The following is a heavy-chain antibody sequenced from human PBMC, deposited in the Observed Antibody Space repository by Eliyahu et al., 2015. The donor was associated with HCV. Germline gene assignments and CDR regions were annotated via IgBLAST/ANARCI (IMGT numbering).Heavy chain of an antibody. CDR2: IKQDGSEK. J-gene: IGHJ4*02. V-gene: IGHV3-7*01. CDR1: GFTFSAYW. Sequence: EVQLVESGGGLVQPGGSLRLSCAASGFTFSAYWMTWLRQAPGKGLEWVANIKQDGSEKYYGDSVKGRFTSSRDNAKNSLYLQMNSLRADDTAVYYCARGFGQFDYWGQGTLVTVFS. CDR3: ARGFGQFDY. D-gene: IGHD3-16*01.